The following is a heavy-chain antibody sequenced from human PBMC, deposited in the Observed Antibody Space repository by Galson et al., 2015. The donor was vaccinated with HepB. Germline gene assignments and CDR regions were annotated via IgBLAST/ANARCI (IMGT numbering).Heavy chain of an antibody. CDR3: AKITLYDSSGLHDY. V-gene: IGHV3-30*02. CDR1: GFTFSSYG. D-gene: IGHD3-22*01. CDR2: IRFDGSNK. Sequence: LRLSCAASGFTFSSYGMHWVRQAPGKGLEWVAFIRFDGSNKYYADSVKGRFTISRDDSKNTLYLQMNSLRAEDTAVYYCAKITLYDSSGLHDYWGQGTLVTVSS. J-gene: IGHJ4*02.